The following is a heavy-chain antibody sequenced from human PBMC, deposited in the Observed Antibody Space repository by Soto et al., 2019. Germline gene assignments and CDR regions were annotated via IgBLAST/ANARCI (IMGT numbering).Heavy chain of an antibody. Sequence: GWSLRLSCAASGFTFDDYAMHWVRQAPGKGLEWVSGISWNSGSIGYADSVKGRFTISRDNAKNSLYLQRNSLRAEDSALYYWAKAGGDSSGYVPLGYYLGYWGQGTLVTVSS. CDR1: GFTFDDYA. V-gene: IGHV3-9*01. CDR3: AKAGGDSSGYVPLGYYLGY. J-gene: IGHJ4*02. D-gene: IGHD5-12*01. CDR2: ISWNSGSI.